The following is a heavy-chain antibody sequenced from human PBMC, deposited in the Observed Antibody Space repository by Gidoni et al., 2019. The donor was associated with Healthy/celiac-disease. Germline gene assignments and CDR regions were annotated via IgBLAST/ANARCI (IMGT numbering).Heavy chain of an antibody. D-gene: IGHD3-22*01. J-gene: IGHJ3*02. V-gene: IGHV3-73*02. Sequence: EVQLVESGGGLVQPGGSLKLSCAASGFTFSGSAMHWVRQASEKGLEWVGRIRSKANSYATAYAASVKGRFTISRDDSKNTAYLQMNSLKTEDTAVYYCTSSGYPDAFDIWGQGTMVTVSS. CDR1: GFTFSGSA. CDR2: IRSKANSYAT. CDR3: TSSGYPDAFDI.